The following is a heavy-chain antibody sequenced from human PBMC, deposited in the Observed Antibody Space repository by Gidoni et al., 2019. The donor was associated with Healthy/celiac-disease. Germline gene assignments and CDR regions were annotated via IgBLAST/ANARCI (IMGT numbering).Heavy chain of an antibody. CDR3: ARGEGYCSGGSCPLFDY. Sequence: QVQLQQWGAGLLKPSATLSLTCAVYGGCFSGSYWSWIRQPPGTGLEWIGEINHSGSTNYNPSLKSRVTISVDTSKNQFSLKLSSVTAADTAVYYCARGEGYCSGGSCPLFDYWGQGTLVTVSS. D-gene: IGHD2-15*01. J-gene: IGHJ4*02. V-gene: IGHV4-34*01. CDR2: INHSGST. CDR1: GGCFSGSY.